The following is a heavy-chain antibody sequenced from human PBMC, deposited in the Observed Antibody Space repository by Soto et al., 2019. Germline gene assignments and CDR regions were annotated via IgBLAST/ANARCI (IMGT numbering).Heavy chain of an antibody. Sequence: EVQLVQSGGGLAQPGKSLRLSCAASGFTFRKFWMHWVRQVPGKGPVWVSYISSDGTTTDYADSVKGRFTISRDNAKDTLYLKMDCLRAEDTAVYYCAIQDCTNDVCLEAAVTVGGALESWGQGTLVTVSS. J-gene: IGHJ1*01. V-gene: IGHV3-74*01. CDR3: AIQDCTNDVCLEAAVTVGGALES. CDR2: ISSDGTTT. CDR1: GFTFRKFW. D-gene: IGHD2-8*01.